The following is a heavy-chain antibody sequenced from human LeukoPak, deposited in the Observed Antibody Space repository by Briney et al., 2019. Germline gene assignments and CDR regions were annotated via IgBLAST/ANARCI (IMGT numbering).Heavy chain of an antibody. CDR2: ISYDGSNK. D-gene: IGHD6-19*01. CDR3: ARTIPLAPGYSSGWYDVGDY. Sequence: GGSLRLSCAASGFTFSSYAMHWVRQAPGKGLEWVAVISYDGSNKYYADSVKGRFTISRDNSKNTLYLQMNSLRAEDTAVYYCARTIPLAPGYSSGWYDVGDYWGQGTLVTVSS. J-gene: IGHJ4*02. CDR1: GFTFSSYA. V-gene: IGHV3-30-3*01.